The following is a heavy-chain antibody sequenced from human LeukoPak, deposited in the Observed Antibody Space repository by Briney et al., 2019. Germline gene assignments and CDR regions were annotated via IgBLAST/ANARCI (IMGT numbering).Heavy chain of an antibody. J-gene: IGHJ4*02. Sequence: SVKVSCKASGGTFSSYAISWVRQAPGQGLEWMGGIIPIFGTANYAQKFQGRVTITADESTSTAYMELSSLRSEDTAVYYCARGLLGGYNFDYWGQGTLVTVSS. CDR1: GGTFSSYA. D-gene: IGHD5-24*01. CDR2: IIPIFGTA. CDR3: ARGLLGGYNFDY. V-gene: IGHV1-69*13.